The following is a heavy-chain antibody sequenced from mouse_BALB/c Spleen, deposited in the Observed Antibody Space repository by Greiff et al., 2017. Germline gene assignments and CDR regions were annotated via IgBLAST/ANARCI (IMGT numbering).Heavy chain of an antibody. J-gene: IGHJ3*01. CDR2: INPSNGRT. D-gene: IGHD2-2*01. Sequence: VQLQQPGADLVKPGASVKLSCKASGYTFTSYWMHWVKQRPGQGLEWIGEINPSNGRTNYNEKFKSKATLTVDKSTSTAYMQLSSLTSEDSAVYYCARPYGYDRFAYWGQGTLVTVSA. V-gene: IGHV1S81*02. CDR1: GYTFTSYW. CDR3: ARPYGYDRFAY.